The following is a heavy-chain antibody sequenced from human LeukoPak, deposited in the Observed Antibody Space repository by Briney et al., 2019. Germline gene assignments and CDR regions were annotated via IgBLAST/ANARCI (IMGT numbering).Heavy chain of an antibody. CDR1: GFTFSSYW. V-gene: IGHV3-7*01. CDR2: IKQDGSEK. D-gene: IGHD6-19*01. Sequence: GGSLRLSCAASGFTFSSYWMSWVRQAPGKGLGWVANIKQDGSEKYYVDSVKGRFTISRDNAKNSLYLQMNSLRAEDTAVYYCARDRAVRAGFYYFDYWGQGTLVTVSS. J-gene: IGHJ4*02. CDR3: ARDRAVRAGFYYFDY.